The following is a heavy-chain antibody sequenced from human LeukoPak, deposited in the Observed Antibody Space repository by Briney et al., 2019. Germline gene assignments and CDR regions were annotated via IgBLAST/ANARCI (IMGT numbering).Heavy chain of an antibody. CDR1: GGSISSYY. J-gene: IGHJ3*02. CDR3: ARDGSYDFWSGYYGSVAFDI. Sequence: SETLSLTCTVSGGSISSYYWSWIRQPAGKGLEWIGRIYTMGSTKYNPSLKSRVTMSVDTSKNQFSLKLSSVTAADTAVYYCARDGSYDFWSGYYGSVAFDIWGQGTMVTVSS. D-gene: IGHD3-3*01. CDR2: IYTMGST. V-gene: IGHV4-4*07.